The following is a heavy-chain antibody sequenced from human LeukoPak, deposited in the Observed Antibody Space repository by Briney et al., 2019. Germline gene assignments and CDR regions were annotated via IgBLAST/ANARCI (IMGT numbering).Heavy chain of an antibody. J-gene: IGHJ6*02. CDR1: GFTFSSYS. CDR2: INSSSSYI. D-gene: IGHD3-10*01. Sequence: GGSLRLSCAASGFTFSSYSMNWVRQAPGKGLEWVSSINSSSSYIYYADSVKGQFTISRDNAKNSLYLQMNSLRAEDTAVYYCARDFVEFGYYYGMDVWGQGTTVTVSS. CDR3: ARDFVEFGYYYGMDV. V-gene: IGHV3-21*01.